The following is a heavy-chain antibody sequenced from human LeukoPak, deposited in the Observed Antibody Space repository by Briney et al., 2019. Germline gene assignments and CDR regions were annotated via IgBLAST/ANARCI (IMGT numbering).Heavy chain of an antibody. V-gene: IGHV4-39*07. J-gene: IGHJ3*02. CDR1: GGSISSSSYY. Sequence: SETLSLTCTVSGGSISSSSYYWGWIRQPPGKGLEWIGSIYYSGSTYYNPSLKSRVTISVDTSKNQFSLKLSSVTAADTAVYYCARRLPQAHGDYGAFDIWGQGTMVTVSS. CDR3: ARRLPQAHGDYGAFDI. CDR2: IYYSGST. D-gene: IGHD4/OR15-4a*01.